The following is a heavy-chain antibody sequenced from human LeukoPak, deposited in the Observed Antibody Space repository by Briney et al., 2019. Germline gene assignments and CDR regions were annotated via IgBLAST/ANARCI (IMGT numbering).Heavy chain of an antibody. CDR1: GFTFSSYS. Sequence: GGSLRLSCAASGFTFSSYSMNWVRQAPGKGLEWVSSISSSSSYIYYADSVKGRFTISRDNAKNSLYLRMNSLRAEDTAVYYCAREGTGTTDFDYWGQGTLVTVSS. J-gene: IGHJ4*02. CDR2: ISSSSSYI. D-gene: IGHD1-7*01. CDR3: AREGTGTTDFDY. V-gene: IGHV3-21*01.